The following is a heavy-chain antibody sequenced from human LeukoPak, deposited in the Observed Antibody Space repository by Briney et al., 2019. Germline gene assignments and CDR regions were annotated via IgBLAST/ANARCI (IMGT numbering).Heavy chain of an antibody. CDR1: GGSFSGYY. D-gene: IGHD5-24*01. J-gene: IGHJ4*02. CDR3: ARGRWLQLYL. V-gene: IGHV4-34*01. Sequence: SETLSLTCAVYGGSFSGYYWSWIRQPPGKGLEWIGEINHRGSTNYNPPLKSRLTISKDKFKNQFSLKLTSVTVADTAVYYCARGRWLQLYLWGQGTLVTVSS. CDR2: INHRGST.